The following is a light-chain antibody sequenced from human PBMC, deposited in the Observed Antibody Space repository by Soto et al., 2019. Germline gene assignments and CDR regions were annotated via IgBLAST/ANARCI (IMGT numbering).Light chain of an antibody. CDR1: QSVSSY. V-gene: IGKV3-11*01. J-gene: IGKJ1*01. CDR3: QQRRYWPVT. Sequence: EIVLTQSPAILSMSPGERATISCRASQSVSSYFAWYQQKPGQAPRLLIYDASNRATGVPARFSGSGSGTDFSLTISSLEPEDFAVYYCQQRRYWPVTFGQGTKV. CDR2: DAS.